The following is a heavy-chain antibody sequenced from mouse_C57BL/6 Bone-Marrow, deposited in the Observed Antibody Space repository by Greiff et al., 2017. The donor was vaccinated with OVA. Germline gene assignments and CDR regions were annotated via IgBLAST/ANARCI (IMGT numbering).Heavy chain of an antibody. CDR1: GYTFTDYY. CDR3: ARLYYGSSYDFDY. J-gene: IGHJ2*01. CDR2: INPNNGGT. V-gene: IGHV1-26*01. D-gene: IGHD1-1*01. Sequence: VQLKESGPELVKPGASVKISCKASGYTFTDYYMNWVKQSHGKSLEWIGDINPNNGGTSYNQKFKGKATLTVDKSSSTAYMELRSLTSEDSAVYYCARLYYGSSYDFDYWGQGTTLTVSS.